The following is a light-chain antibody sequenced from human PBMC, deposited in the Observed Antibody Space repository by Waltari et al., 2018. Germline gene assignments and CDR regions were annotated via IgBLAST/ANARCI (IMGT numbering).Light chain of an antibody. CDR2: TNN. CDR3: AVWDDSLNGVV. J-gene: IGLJ2*01. CDR1: SSNIGSNT. V-gene: IGLV1-44*01. Sequence: QSVLTQPPSASATPGQRVTISCSGSSSNIGSNTVPWYHQLPGTAPKLLIYTNNQRPSGVPDRFSGSKSGTSASLAISGLQSEDEADYYCAVWDDSLNGVVFGGGTKLTVL.